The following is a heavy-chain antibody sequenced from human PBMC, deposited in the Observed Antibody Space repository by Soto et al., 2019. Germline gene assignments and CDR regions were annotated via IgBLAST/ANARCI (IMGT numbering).Heavy chain of an antibody. CDR2: ISAYNGNT. CDR1: GYTFTSYA. Sequence: ASVKVSCKASGYTFTSYAISWVRQAPGQGLEWLGWISAYNGNTNYAQSLQGRVTVTTDTSTSTAYMELRSLRSDDTAVYYCARGSYGLHWFDPWGQGTLVTVS. V-gene: IGHV1-18*01. D-gene: IGHD5-18*01. J-gene: IGHJ5*02. CDR3: ARGSYGLHWFDP.